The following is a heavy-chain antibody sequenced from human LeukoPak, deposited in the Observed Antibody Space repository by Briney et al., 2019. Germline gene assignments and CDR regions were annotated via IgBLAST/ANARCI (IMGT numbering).Heavy chain of an antibody. D-gene: IGHD3-22*01. CDR2: IISSSSTI. Sequence: GGSLRLSCAASGFTFSSYSMNWVRQAPGKGLEWVSYIISSSSTIYYADSVKGRFTISRDNAKNSLYLQMNSLRAEDTAVYYCARDHHTATYYYDSSWSDWGQGTLVTVSS. CDR1: GFTFSSYS. CDR3: ARDHHTATYYYDSSWSD. V-gene: IGHV3-48*04. J-gene: IGHJ4*02.